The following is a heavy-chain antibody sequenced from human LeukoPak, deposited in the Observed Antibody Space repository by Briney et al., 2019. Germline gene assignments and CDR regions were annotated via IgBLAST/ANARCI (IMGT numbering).Heavy chain of an antibody. CDR2: INHSGST. Sequence: PSETLSLTCAVYGGSFSGYYWSWIRQPPGKGLEWIGEINHSGSTNYNPPLKSRVTISVDTSKNQFSLKLSSVTAADTAVYYCARSRTWYSSGRGPFDYWGQGTLVTVSS. D-gene: IGHD6-19*01. CDR1: GGSFSGYY. CDR3: ARSRTWYSSGRGPFDY. V-gene: IGHV4-34*01. J-gene: IGHJ4*02.